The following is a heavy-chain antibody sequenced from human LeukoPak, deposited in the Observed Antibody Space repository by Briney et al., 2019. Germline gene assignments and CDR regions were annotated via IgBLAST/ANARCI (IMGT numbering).Heavy chain of an antibody. Sequence: GGSLRLSCAASGFTFSNHWMNWVRQAPGKGLEWFSYISSSSSTIYYADSVKGRFTISRDNAKNSLYLQINSLRDEDKALYYCARDRCSSTSCYDYYYYGMDVWGQGTTVTVSS. CDR3: ARDRCSSTSCYDYYYYGMDV. CDR1: GFTFSNHW. CDR2: ISSSSSTI. D-gene: IGHD2-2*01. V-gene: IGHV3-48*02. J-gene: IGHJ6*02.